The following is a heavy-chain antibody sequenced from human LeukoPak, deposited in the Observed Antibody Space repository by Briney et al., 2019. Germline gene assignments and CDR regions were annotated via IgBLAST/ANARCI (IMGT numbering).Heavy chain of an antibody. D-gene: IGHD3-10*01. V-gene: IGHV3-30*03. CDR1: GFTFSTYG. Sequence: PGGSLRLSCAASGFTFSTYGMHWVRQAPGKGLEWVAVISYDGSNKYYADSVKGRFTISRDNSKNTLYLQMNSLRAEDTAVYYCARDAIMVRGPIDYWGQGTLVTVSS. CDR3: ARDAIMVRGPIDY. J-gene: IGHJ4*02. CDR2: ISYDGSNK.